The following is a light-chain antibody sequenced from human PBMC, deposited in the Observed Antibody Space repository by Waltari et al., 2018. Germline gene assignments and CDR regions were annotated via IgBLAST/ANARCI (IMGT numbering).Light chain of an antibody. J-gene: IGLJ2*01. CDR1: VLPKQY. V-gene: IGLV3-25*03. CDR3: QSIDVDALT. Sequence: SFELTQPPSVSVSPGQTATITCSGDVLPKQYVYWYQQKPGQAPVLLLCKDTERPSGIPERFSGSTSGTGTTVTLTIGGVQAEDEADHYCQSIDVDALTFGGGTKLTVL. CDR2: KDT.